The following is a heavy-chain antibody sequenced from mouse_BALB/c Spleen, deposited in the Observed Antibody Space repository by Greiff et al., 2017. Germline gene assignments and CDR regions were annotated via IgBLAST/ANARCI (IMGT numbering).Heavy chain of an antibody. CDR3: ARTGYYDYSWFAY. D-gene: IGHD2-4*01. V-gene: IGHV2-4-1*01. Sequence: QVQLKESGPGLVQPSQSLSITCTVSGFSLTSYGVHWVRQSPGKGLEWLGVIWSGGSTDYNAAFISRLSISKDNSKSQVFFKMNSLQADDTAIYYCARTGYYDYSWFAYWGQGTLVTVSA. CDR2: IWSGGST. J-gene: IGHJ3*01. CDR1: GFSLTSYG.